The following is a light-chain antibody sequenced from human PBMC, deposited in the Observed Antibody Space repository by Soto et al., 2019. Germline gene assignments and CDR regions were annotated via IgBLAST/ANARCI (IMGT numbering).Light chain of an antibody. CDR1: SSDVGAYNF. V-gene: IGLV2-14*03. CDR3: SSYPSTSTYV. J-gene: IGLJ1*01. Sequence: SALTQPASVSGSPGQSITISCTGTSSDVGAYNFVSWHQQHPGKAPKLMIYNVYDRPSGISYRFSGSKSGSTASLTISGLQAEDEADYYCSSYPSTSTYVFGTGTKVTVL. CDR2: NVY.